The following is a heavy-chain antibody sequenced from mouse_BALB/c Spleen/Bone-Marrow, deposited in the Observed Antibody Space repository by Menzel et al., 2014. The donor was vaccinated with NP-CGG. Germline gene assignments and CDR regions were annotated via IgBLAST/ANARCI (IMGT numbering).Heavy chain of an antibody. CDR3: NARDYSDEGYAMDN. CDR1: GFNIKDYY. D-gene: IGHD2-12*01. CDR2: IDPENGDT. Sequence: EVQLQESGAELVRSGASVKLSCTASGFNIKDYYMYWVKQRPEQGLEWIGWIDPENGDTEYAPKFQGKATMTADTSYNIAYPQLSRLTSEGTVVYYCNARDYSDEGYAMDNWCQGTSVTVSS. J-gene: IGHJ4*01. V-gene: IGHV14-4*02.